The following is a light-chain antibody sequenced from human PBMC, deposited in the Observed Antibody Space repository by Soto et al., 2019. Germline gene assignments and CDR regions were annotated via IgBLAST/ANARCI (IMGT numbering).Light chain of an antibody. Sequence: EIVLTQSPGTLSLSPGERVTLSCRASQSVSSSSLAWYQQKPGQAPRLLIYDASRRATGIPDRFSGSESGTDFTLTISRLEPEDFAVYYCQQYGSSLGAFGPGTRVDIK. CDR2: DAS. CDR3: QQYGSSLGA. J-gene: IGKJ3*01. V-gene: IGKV3-20*01. CDR1: QSVSSSS.